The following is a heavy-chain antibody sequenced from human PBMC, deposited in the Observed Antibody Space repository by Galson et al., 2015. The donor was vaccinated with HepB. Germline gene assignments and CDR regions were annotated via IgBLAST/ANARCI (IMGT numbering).Heavy chain of an antibody. CDR3: ARSSTALVTGHFDY. CDR2: ISSASSYI. V-gene: IGHV3-21*01. D-gene: IGHD5-18*01. Sequence: SLRLSCAPSGFTLSTYNMNWVRQAPGRGLEWVSSISSASSYIYYRDSVKGRFTISRDNANNSLYLQMNSLRAEDTAVYYCARSSTALVTGHFDYWGQGTLVTVSS. J-gene: IGHJ4*02. CDR1: GFTLSTYN.